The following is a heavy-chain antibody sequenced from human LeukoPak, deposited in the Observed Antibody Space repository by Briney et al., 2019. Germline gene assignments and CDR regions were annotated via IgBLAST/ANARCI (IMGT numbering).Heavy chain of an antibody. CDR1: GGSISSGSYY. Sequence: SETLSLTCTVSGGSISSGSYYWSWIRQPAGKGLEWIGRIYTSGSTNYNPSLKSRVTISVDTSKNQFSLKLSSVTAADTAVYYCAREGIVVVPAARGSPINWFDPWGQGTLVTVSS. CDR3: AREGIVVVPAARGSPINWFDP. D-gene: IGHD2-2*01. J-gene: IGHJ5*02. CDR2: IYTSGST. V-gene: IGHV4-61*02.